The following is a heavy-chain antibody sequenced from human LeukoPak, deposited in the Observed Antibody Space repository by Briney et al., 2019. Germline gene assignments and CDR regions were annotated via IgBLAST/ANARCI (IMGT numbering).Heavy chain of an antibody. CDR1: GGSFRGYY. V-gene: IGHV4-34*01. CDR3: ARDDFGVALGGV. CDR2: IYHTGST. Sequence: SETLSLTCSVYGGSFRGYYWSWIRQSPEKGLEWIGHIYHTGSTNYNPSLASRVTISLDISKSQFSLELTSVTAADTAVYYCARDDFGVALGGVWSIGTTVTVSS. D-gene: IGHD3-3*01. J-gene: IGHJ6*04.